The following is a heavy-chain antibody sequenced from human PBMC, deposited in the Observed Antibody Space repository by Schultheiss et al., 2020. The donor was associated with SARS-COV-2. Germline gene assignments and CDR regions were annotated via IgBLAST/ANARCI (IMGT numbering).Heavy chain of an antibody. CDR1: GFTFTAYG. V-gene: IGHV3-33*01. CDR3: ARDILTGHMDV. D-gene: IGHD3-9*01. CDR2: IWHDGSKE. J-gene: IGHJ6*02. Sequence: GGSLRLSCATSGFTFTAYGIHWVRQAPGKGLEWVAVIWHDGSKEYYADSVKGRFTISKDNSKNTVYLQMNSLRADDTAVYYCARDILTGHMDVWGQGTTVTVSS.